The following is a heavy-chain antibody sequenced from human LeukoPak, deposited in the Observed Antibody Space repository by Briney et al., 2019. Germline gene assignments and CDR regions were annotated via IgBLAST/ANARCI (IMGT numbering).Heavy chain of an antibody. CDR1: GYSFTRYW. CDR3: ARTYSSGWAFFDY. V-gene: IGHV5-10-1*01. Sequence: PGESLKISCKASGYSFTRYWISWVRQMPGKGLEWMGRIEPSDSYTNYSPSFQGHVTISADKSISTAYLQWRSLKASDTAIYYCARTYSSGWAFFDYWGQGNMVTVSS. CDR2: IEPSDSYT. D-gene: IGHD6-19*01. J-gene: IGHJ4*02.